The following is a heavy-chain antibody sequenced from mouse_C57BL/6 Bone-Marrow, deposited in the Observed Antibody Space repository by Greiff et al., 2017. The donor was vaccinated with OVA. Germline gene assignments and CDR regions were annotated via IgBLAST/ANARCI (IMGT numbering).Heavy chain of an antibody. CDR3: ARQEITTVVARYYYAIDY. V-gene: IGHV5-6*01. J-gene: IGHJ4*01. D-gene: IGHD1-1*01. CDR1: GFTFSSYG. Sequence: EVKLMESGGDLVKPGGSLKLSCAASGFTFSSYGMSWVRQTPDKRLEWVATISSGGSYTDYPDSVKGRFTISRDNAKNTLYLQMSSLKSEDTAMYYCARQEITTVVARYYYAIDYWGQGTSVTVSS. CDR2: ISSGGSYT.